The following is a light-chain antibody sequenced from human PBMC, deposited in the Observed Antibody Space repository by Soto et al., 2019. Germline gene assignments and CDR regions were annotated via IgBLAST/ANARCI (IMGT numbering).Light chain of an antibody. J-gene: IGLJ2*01. V-gene: IGLV1-44*01. CDR1: SSNIGSNT. CDR2: SNN. CDR3: EAWDDSLHAVV. Sequence: QSVLTQPPSASGTPGQRVTISCSGSSSNIGSNTVEWYQHVPGTAPKLLIYSNNQRPSGVPDRFSGSKSGTSASLAISGLQSEDEAEYPCEAWDDSLHAVVFGGGTKLTVL.